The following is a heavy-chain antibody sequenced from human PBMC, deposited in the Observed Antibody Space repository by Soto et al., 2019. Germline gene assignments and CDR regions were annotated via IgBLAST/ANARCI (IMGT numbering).Heavy chain of an antibody. CDR1: GGTVISGSYY. J-gene: IGHJ6*02. V-gene: IGHV4-61*01. D-gene: IGHD1-7*01. Sequence: SETLSLTCTVSGGTVISGSYYWTWIRQPPGKGLEWIGYVYYSGSTNHNPSLKSRVTISVDTSKSQFSLRLSSVTTADTAVYYCARAKYDWNYSHYYGLDVWGQGTTVT. CDR3: ARAKYDWNYSHYYGLDV. CDR2: VYYSGST.